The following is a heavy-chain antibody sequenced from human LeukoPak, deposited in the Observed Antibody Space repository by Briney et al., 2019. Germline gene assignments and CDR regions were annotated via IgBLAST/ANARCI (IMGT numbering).Heavy chain of an antibody. D-gene: IGHD6-19*01. CDR3: AKIEVEGSGWPGGDY. Sequence: GGSLRLSCAASGFTFSSYGMHWVRQAPGKGLEWVAVISYDGSNKYYADSVKGRFTNSRDNSKNTLYLQMNSLRAEDTAVYYCAKIEVEGSGWPGGDYWGQGTLVTVSS. V-gene: IGHV3-30*18. CDR2: ISYDGSNK. CDR1: GFTFSSYG. J-gene: IGHJ4*02.